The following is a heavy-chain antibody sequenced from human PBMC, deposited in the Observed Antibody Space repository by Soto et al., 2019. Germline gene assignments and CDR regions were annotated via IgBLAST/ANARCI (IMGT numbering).Heavy chain of an antibody. D-gene: IGHD7-27*01. CDR1: GGSISSGGFY. J-gene: IGHJ4*02. V-gene: IGHV4-31*03. CDR2: IYYSLSSHIYYNGTT. CDR3: ARGGLRGDDDNNPWEFYY. Sequence: QVQLRESGPGLVKPSQTLSLTCTVSGGSISSGGFYWSWIRQRPGVGLEWIGYIYYSLSSHIYYNGTTHYNPSLQSRLTISGDTSENQFSLKLSSVTVADTAVYYCARGGLRGDDDNNPWEFYYWGQGTLVTVSS.